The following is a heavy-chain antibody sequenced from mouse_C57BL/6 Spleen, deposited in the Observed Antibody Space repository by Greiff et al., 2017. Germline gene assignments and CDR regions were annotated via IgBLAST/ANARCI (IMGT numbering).Heavy chain of an antibody. CDR2: ISYSGST. V-gene: IGHV3-1*01. Sequence: EVQLKESGPGMVKPSQSLSLTCTVTGYSITSGYDWHWIRHFPGNKLEWMGYISYSGSTNYNPSLKSRISITHDTSKNHFFLRLNSVTTEDTATYYCARGGSSGLAWFAYWGQGTLVTVSA. D-gene: IGHD3-2*02. CDR3: ARGGSSGLAWFAY. CDR1: GYSITSGYD. J-gene: IGHJ3*01.